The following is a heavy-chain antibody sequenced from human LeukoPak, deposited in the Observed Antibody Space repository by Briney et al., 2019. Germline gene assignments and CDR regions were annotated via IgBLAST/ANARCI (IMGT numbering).Heavy chain of an antibody. CDR1: GFVFSSYA. Sequence: GGSLRLSCAASGFVFSSYAIHWVRQAPGKGLEWLSYITSSGFTTYYADSVKGRFAISRDNAKNSLYLQMNSLRAEDTAIYYCATDPDYGDYMDVWGKGTTVTVSS. V-gene: IGHV3-48*03. D-gene: IGHD4-17*01. CDR2: ITSSGFTT. J-gene: IGHJ6*03. CDR3: ATDPDYGDYMDV.